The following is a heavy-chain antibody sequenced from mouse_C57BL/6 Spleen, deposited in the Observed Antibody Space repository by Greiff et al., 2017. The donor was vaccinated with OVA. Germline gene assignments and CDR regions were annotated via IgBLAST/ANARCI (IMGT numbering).Heavy chain of an antibody. Sequence: QVQLQQPGAELVKPGASVKLSCKASGYTFTSYWMHWVKQRPGQGLEWIGMIHPNSGSTNYNEKFKSKATLTVDKSSSTAYMQLSSLTSEDSAVYYCARRGLITTVVATGDYWGQGTTLTVSS. CDR3: ARRGLITTVVATGDY. V-gene: IGHV1-64*01. D-gene: IGHD1-1*01. CDR2: IHPNSGST. CDR1: GYTFTSYW. J-gene: IGHJ2*01.